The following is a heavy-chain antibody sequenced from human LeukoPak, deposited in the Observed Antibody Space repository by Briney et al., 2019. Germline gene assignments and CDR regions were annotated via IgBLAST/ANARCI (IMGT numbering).Heavy chain of an antibody. Sequence: ASVNVSCKASGYTFTGYYMHWGRHAPGPGLEWMGWINPNSGGTNYAQKFQGRVTMTRDTSISTAYMELSRLRSDDTAVYYCARGHNWNHLDYWGQGTLVTVSS. D-gene: IGHD1-20*01. CDR2: INPNSGGT. J-gene: IGHJ4*02. CDR3: ARGHNWNHLDY. CDR1: GYTFTGYY. V-gene: IGHV1-2*02.